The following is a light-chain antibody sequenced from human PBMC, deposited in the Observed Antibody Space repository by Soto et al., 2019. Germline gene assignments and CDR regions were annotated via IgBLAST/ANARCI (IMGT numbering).Light chain of an antibody. Sequence: QSALTQPPSVSGSPGQSVTISCTGTSSDVGNYNRVSWYQQPPGTAPKLMIYEVSSRPSGVPDRFSGSKSGNTASLTISGLLAEDEADYYCSSYTSSNWVFGGGTKVTVL. CDR3: SSYTSSNWV. V-gene: IGLV2-18*02. CDR2: EVS. J-gene: IGLJ3*02. CDR1: SSDVGNYNR.